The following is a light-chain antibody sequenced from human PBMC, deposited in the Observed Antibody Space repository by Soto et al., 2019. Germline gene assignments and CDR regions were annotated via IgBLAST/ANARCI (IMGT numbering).Light chain of an antibody. V-gene: IGLV2-14*01. CDR3: SSYTSSSTPHVV. CDR2: DVS. CDR1: SSDVGGYNY. Sequence: QSVLTQPASVSGSPGQSITISCTGTSSDVGGYNYVSWYQQHPGKAPKLMIYDVSNRPSGVSNRFSGSESGNTASLTISGLQAEDEADYYCSSYTSSSTPHVVFGGGTKLTVL. J-gene: IGLJ2*01.